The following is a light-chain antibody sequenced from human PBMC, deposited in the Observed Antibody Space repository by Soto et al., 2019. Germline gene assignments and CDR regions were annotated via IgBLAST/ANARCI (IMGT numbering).Light chain of an antibody. Sequence: QSALTQPPSASGSPGQSVTISCTGTSSDVGGYNYVSWYQQYPGKAPKFMIYEVNKRPSGVPDRFSGSKSGNTASLTVSGLQADDEADYYCSSYAGSNNVVFGGGTKLTVL. V-gene: IGLV2-8*01. CDR1: SSDVGGYNY. CDR2: EVN. CDR3: SSYAGSNNVV. J-gene: IGLJ2*01.